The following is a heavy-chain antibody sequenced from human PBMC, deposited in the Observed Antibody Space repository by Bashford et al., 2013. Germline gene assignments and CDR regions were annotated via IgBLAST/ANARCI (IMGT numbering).Heavy chain of an antibody. V-gene: IGHV3-23*01. J-gene: IGHJ4*02. CDR1: GFTFSAYA. Sequence: HSGGSLRLSCAGSGFTFSAYAMGWVRQAPEKGLEWVSSVSDIGYTTYYVDSVKGRFTISRDNSKNTLSLQMNSLRGEDTAVYYCAKGGSMAAQRRRAHFDYWGPGNPGHRLL. CDR3: AKGGSMAAQRRRAHFDY. D-gene: IGHD6-6*01. CDR2: VSDIGYTT.